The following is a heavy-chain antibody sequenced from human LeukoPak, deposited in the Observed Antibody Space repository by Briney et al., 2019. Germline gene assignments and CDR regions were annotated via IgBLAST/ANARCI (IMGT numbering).Heavy chain of an antibody. V-gene: IGHV1-69*04. CDR3: ARDLPPYYFDY. Sequence: SVKVSCKASGGIFSSYAISWVRQAPGQGLEWMGRIIPILGIANYAQKFQGRVTITADRSTSTAYMDLSSLRSEDTAVYYCARDLPPYYFDYWGQGTLVTVSS. CDR1: GGIFSSYA. CDR2: IIPILGIA. J-gene: IGHJ4*02.